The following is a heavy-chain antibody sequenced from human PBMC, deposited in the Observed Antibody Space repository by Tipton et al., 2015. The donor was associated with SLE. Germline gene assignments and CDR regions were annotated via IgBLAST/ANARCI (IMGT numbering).Heavy chain of an antibody. CDR2: INHSGST. CDR3: ARLRDIVLY. J-gene: IGHJ4*02. V-gene: IGHV4-34*01. D-gene: IGHD2-15*01. Sequence: TLSLTCAVYGGSFSGYYWSWIRQPPGKGLEWIGEINHSGSTNYNPSLKSRVTISVDTSKNHFSLKLSSVTAADTAVYYCARLRDIVLYWGQGTLVTVSS. CDR1: GGSFSGYY.